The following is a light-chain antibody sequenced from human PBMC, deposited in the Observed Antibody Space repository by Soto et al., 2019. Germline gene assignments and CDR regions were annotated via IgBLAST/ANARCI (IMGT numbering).Light chain of an antibody. Sequence: EIVLTQSPATLSLSPGERATLSCGASQSVSSYLAWYQQKPGQAPRLLIYDASNRATGIPARFSGSGSGTDFTLTISSLEPEDFAVYYCQQRSNWLALTFGGGTKVDIK. V-gene: IGKV3-11*01. CDR3: QQRSNWLALT. CDR2: DAS. J-gene: IGKJ4*01. CDR1: QSVSSY.